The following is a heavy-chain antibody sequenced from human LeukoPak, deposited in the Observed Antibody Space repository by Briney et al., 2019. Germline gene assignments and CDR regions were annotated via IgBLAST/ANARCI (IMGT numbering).Heavy chain of an antibody. V-gene: IGHV4-61*02. CDR3: ARIPTNAVPSAHNGFDI. CDR2: IYTSGST. CDR1: NVSVTNGTYY. Sequence: PSETLSLTCTVSNVSVTNGTYYWTWIRQPAGKGLEWIGRIYTSGSTTYNPSFESRVTISVDTSKNQFSLRLSSVTAADTAIYYCARIPTNAVPSAHNGFDIWGQGTMLTVSS. J-gene: IGHJ3*02. D-gene: IGHD5-24*01.